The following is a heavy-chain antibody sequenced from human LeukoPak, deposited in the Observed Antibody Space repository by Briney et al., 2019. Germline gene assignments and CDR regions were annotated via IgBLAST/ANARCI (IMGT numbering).Heavy chain of an antibody. Sequence: ASVKVSCKASGYTFTSYGISWVRQAPGQGLEWMGWISAYNGNTNYAQKLQGRVTMTTDTSTSTAYMELRSLRSDDTAVYYCARDPMSGSYFGGFFDYWGQGTLVTVSS. CDR3: ARDPMSGSYFGGFFDY. CDR1: GYTFTSYG. D-gene: IGHD1-26*01. J-gene: IGHJ4*02. V-gene: IGHV1-18*01. CDR2: ISAYNGNT.